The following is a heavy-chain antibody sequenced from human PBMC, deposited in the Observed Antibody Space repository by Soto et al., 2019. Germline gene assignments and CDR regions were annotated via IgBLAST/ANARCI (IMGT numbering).Heavy chain of an antibody. J-gene: IGHJ4*02. Sequence: GRSPRLSCAASGFTFSSYAMSWFRQAPGKGLEWVSAVGTGGTAYYADSVKGRFTISRDNSKNTLYLQMNSLRAEDTAVDHCGKDPTACDSRAKFDSWGKRKRVIVAS. CDR3: GKDPTACDSRAKFDS. CDR2: VGTGGTA. V-gene: IGHV3-23*01. CDR1: GFTFSSYA. D-gene: IGHD4-17*01.